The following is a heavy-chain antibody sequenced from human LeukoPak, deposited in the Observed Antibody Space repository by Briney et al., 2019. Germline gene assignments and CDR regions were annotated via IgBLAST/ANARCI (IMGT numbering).Heavy chain of an antibody. CDR3: ARWRKTSWEKFDY. CDR1: GYTFTSYY. D-gene: IGHD2-2*01. Sequence: ASVKVSCKASGYTFTSYYMQWVRRAPGHGLEWMGLINPSGGSTSYAQKFQGRVTMTRDTSTSTVYMELSSLRSDDTAVYYCARWRKTSWEKFDYWGQGTLVTVSS. J-gene: IGHJ4*02. V-gene: IGHV1-46*01. CDR2: INPSGGST.